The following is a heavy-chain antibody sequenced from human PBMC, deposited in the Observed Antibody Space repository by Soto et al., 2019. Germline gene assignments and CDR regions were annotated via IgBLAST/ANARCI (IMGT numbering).Heavy chain of an antibody. D-gene: IGHD3-3*01. CDR2: SKNKANGYTM. CDR1: GLTFSDYY. CDR3: VIVGRTS. V-gene: IGHV3-72*01. J-gene: IGHJ3*01. Sequence: EVQVVEPGGGLVQPGGSLRLSCAVSGLTFSDYYFDWVRQSPGKGLEWVGRSKNKANGYTMEYAASVKGRFTISRDDSKNSVFLQMSSLRTEDTAVYYCVIVGRTSWGHGTTVTVPS.